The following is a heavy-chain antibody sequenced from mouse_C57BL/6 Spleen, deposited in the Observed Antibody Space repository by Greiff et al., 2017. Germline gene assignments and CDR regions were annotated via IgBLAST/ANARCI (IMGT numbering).Heavy chain of an antibody. CDR1: GYSITSGYY. CDR3: AGYDYDFYYFDY. CDR2: ISYDGSN. V-gene: IGHV3-6*01. Sequence: DVQLQESGPGLVKPSQSLSLTCSVTGYSITSGYYWNWIRQFPGNKLEWMGYISYDGSNNYNPSLKNRISITRDTSKNQFFLKLNSVTTEDTATYYCAGYDYDFYYFDYWGQGTTLTVSS. J-gene: IGHJ2*01. D-gene: IGHD2-4*01.